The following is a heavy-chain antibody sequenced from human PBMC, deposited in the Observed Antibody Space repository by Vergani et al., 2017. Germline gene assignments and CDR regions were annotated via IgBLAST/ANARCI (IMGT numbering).Heavy chain of an antibody. V-gene: IGHV4-39*07. CDR2: IYYSGST. CDR1: GGPISSSSYY. CDR3: ARAGIAVAGSFDY. D-gene: IGHD6-19*01. Sequence: QLQLQESGPGLVKPSETLSLTCTVSGGPISSSSYYWGWSRQPPGKGLEWIGSIYYSGSTYYNPSLKSRLTISVDTPKNQFSLTLSSVTAVDTAVYYCARAGIAVAGSFDYWGQGTLVTVSS. J-gene: IGHJ4*02.